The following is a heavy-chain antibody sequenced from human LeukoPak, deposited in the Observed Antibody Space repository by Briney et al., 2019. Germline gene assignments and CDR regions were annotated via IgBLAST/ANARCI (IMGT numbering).Heavy chain of an antibody. CDR2: ISGSGGST. Sequence: PSETLSLTCTVSGGSMSSSSYYWGWIRQAPWKGLEWLSTISGSGGSTYYADSVKGRFTISRDNSKNTLYLQMNSLRAEDTAVYYCAEEGIVGATKYFQHWGQGTLVTVSS. J-gene: IGHJ1*01. CDR3: AEEGIVGATKYFQH. V-gene: IGHV3-23*01. CDR1: GGSMSSSSYY. D-gene: IGHD1-26*01.